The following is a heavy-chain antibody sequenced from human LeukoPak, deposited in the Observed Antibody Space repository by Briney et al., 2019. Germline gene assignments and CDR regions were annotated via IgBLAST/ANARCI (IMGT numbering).Heavy chain of an antibody. CDR1: GFTFSSYA. V-gene: IGHV3-23*01. Sequence: PGGSLRLSCAASGFTFSSYAMSWVSQAPGKGLEWVSAISGSGGSTYYADSVKGRFTISRDNSRNTLYLQMNSLRAEDTAVYYCAKQIYDFWSGYAFDYWGQGTLVTVSS. CDR3: AKQIYDFWSGYAFDY. D-gene: IGHD3-3*01. CDR2: ISGSGGST. J-gene: IGHJ4*02.